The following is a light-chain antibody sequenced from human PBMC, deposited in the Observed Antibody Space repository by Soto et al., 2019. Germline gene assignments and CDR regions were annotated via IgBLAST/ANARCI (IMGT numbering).Light chain of an antibody. V-gene: IGKV3-20*01. CDR3: QQYGNSRGT. Sequence: LVLTQSPCTLSLSPGEGVTLSCRASQSVSSSYLAWYQQKPGQAPRLLIYNASSRATGIPDRFSGSGSGTDFTLTISRLEPEDFAVYYCQQYGNSRGTFGQGTKVDIK. J-gene: IGKJ1*01. CDR1: QSVSSSY. CDR2: NAS.